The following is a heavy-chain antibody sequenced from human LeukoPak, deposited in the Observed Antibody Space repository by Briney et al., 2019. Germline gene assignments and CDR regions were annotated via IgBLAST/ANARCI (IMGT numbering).Heavy chain of an antibody. CDR2: IYCSGST. J-gene: IGHJ4*02. D-gene: IGHD1-14*01. CDR1: GGSISSYY. CDR3: ARVRAYNEFDY. V-gene: IGHV4-59*01. Sequence: SETLSLTCTVSGGSISSYYWSWIRQPPGKGLEWNGYIYCSGSTNYNPSLKSRVTISVDTSKNQFSLKLSSVTAADTAVYYCARVRAYNEFDYWGQGTLVTVSS.